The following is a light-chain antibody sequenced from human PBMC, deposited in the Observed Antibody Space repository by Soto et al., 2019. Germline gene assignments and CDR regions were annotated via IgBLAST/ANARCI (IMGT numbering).Light chain of an antibody. CDR2: LGS. Sequence: DIVMTQSPLSLPVTPGEPASISCRSSQSLLHTNGYNYLDWYLQKPGQSPQLLIYLGSNRASGGPDRFSGSGSGPDFTLKISRVEAEDVGVHYCMQALQTPPITFGQGTRLEMK. CDR1: QSLLHTNGYNY. CDR3: MQALQTPPIT. V-gene: IGKV2-28*01. J-gene: IGKJ5*01.